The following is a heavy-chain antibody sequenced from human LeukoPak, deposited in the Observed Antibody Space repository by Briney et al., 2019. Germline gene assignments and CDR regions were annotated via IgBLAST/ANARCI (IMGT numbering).Heavy chain of an antibody. CDR1: GGSISSSSYY. Sequence: PSETLSLTCTVSGGSISSSSYYWGWIRQPPGKGLEWIGSICYSGSTYYNPSLKSRVTISVDTSKNQFSLKLSSVTAADTAVYYCARQGSGLDYWGQGTLVTVSS. V-gene: IGHV4-39*01. CDR2: ICYSGST. J-gene: IGHJ4*02. CDR3: ARQGSGLDY. D-gene: IGHD2-15*01.